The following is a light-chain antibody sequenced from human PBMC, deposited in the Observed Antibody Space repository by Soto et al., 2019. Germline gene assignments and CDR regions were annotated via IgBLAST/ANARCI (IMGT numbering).Light chain of an antibody. CDR2: WAS. Sequence: DIVLTQSPDSLAVSLGERATINCKSSQSILFSSNNKNYLTWYQQKPGQPPKPLIYWASTRESGVTDRFGGTGFGPAFTLTLFSLHAEDVAVYYCQQYNRNPVTFGGGTKVEIK. CDR3: QQYNRNPVT. J-gene: IGKJ4*01. V-gene: IGKV4-1*01. CDR1: QSILFSSNNKNY.